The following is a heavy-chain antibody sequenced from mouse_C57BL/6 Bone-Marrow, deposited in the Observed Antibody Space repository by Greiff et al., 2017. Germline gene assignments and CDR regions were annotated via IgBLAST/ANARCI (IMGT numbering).Heavy chain of an antibody. CDR1: GFTFSDYG. Sequence: DVKLVESGGGLVQPGGSLKLSCAASGFTFSDYGMAWVRQAPRKGPEWVAFISNLAYSIYYADTVTGRFTISRENAKNTLYLEMSSLRSEDTAMYYCARVITTVVARNWYFDVWGTGTTVTVSS. CDR2: ISNLAYSI. J-gene: IGHJ1*03. V-gene: IGHV5-15*01. D-gene: IGHD1-1*01. CDR3: ARVITTVVARNWYFDV.